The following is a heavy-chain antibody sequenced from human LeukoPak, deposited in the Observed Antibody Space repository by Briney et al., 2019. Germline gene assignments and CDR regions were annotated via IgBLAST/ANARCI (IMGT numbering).Heavy chain of an antibody. CDR1: GYTFTSYG. V-gene: IGHV1-18*01. CDR2: SSAYNGNT. D-gene: IGHD2-21*02. CDR3: AREWEGGVCGGDCRPLDY. Sequence: ASVKVSCKASGYTFTSYGISWVRQAPGQGLEWMGWSSAYNGNTNYAQKLQGRVTMTTDTSTSTAYMELRSLRSDDTAVYYCAREWEGGVCGGDCRPLDYWGQGTLVTVSS. J-gene: IGHJ4*02.